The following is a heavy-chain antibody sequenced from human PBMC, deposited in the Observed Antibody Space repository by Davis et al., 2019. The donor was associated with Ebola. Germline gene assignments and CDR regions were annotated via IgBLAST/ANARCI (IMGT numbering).Heavy chain of an antibody. D-gene: IGHD3-10*01. CDR2: ISDSGSTI. J-gene: IGHJ6*02. CDR3: ATNSYGSGRHPDYFYGMDV. CDR1: GFSFINYE. V-gene: IGHV3-48*03. Sequence: PGGSLRLSCAASGFSFINYEMNWVRRAPGKGLEWISYISDSGSTIYYADSVKGRFTISRDNTKNSLFLQMNSLRADDTGVYYCATNSYGSGRHPDYFYGMDVWGQGTTVTVSS.